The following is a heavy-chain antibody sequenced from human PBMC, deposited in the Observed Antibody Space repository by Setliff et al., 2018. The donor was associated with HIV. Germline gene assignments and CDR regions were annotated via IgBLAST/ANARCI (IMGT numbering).Heavy chain of an antibody. D-gene: IGHD2-21*01. V-gene: IGHV5-51*01. CDR1: GYNFVHYT. CDR3: AGPQHIHVPYAFDI. J-gene: IGHJ3*02. Sequence: GESLKISCQGSGYNFVHYTIAWVRQVPGKGLAWMGISYPGDSDTRYSPSFQGQVTISADKYISTAYLQWRSLKASDTAMYYCAGPQHIHVPYAFDIWGQGTMVTGSS. CDR2: SYPGDSDT.